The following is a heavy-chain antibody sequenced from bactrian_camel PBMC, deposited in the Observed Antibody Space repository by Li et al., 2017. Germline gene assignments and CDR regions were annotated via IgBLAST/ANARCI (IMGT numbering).Heavy chain of an antibody. Sequence: VQLVESGGGSVQAGGSLRLSCAASTYLSRTKCQGWFRRGPGERGTGIASIDGNGDTRYIDSVKGRFTISHDYAKDTMYLQMNNLNQEDTARYYCAVDRGTGCKFRAGTAYWGQGTQVTVS. V-gene: IGHV3S53*01. CDR1: TYLSRTKC. CDR2: IDGNGDT. J-gene: IGHJ4*01. CDR3: AVDRGTGCKFRAGTAY. D-gene: IGHD6*01.